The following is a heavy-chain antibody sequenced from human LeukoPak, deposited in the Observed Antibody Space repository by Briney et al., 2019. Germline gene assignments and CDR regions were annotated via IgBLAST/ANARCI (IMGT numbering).Heavy chain of an antibody. CDR2: IAYDGTNK. D-gene: IGHD5-24*01. CDR1: GFSFNEYA. J-gene: IGHJ3*02. CDR3: ARDIEIAHPTHLDGAFDI. V-gene: IGHV3-30*04. Sequence: GRSLRLSCAAAGFSFNEYAMHWVRQAPGKGLEWVAVIAYDGTNKYYADSVRGRFTISRDNSRSTLYLQMNSLRTEDTAVYSCARDIEIAHPTHLDGAFDIWGQGTLVAVSS.